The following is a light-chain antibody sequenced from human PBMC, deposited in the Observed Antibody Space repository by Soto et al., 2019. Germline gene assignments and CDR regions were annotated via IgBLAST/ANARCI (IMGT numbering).Light chain of an antibody. J-gene: IGLJ1*01. Sequence: QSVLAQPASVSGSPGQSVTISCTGTSSDVGAYNSVSWYQQHPDKAPQLMIYKGTQRPSGVSNRFSGSTSGNEASLTISGLQAGDDSDYFCCSSAPESTYVFGTGTKVTVL. CDR3: CSSAPESTYV. CDR1: SSDVGAYNS. V-gene: IGLV2-23*01. CDR2: KGT.